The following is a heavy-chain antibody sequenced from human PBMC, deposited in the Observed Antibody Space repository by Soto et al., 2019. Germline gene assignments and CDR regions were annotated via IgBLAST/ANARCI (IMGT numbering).Heavy chain of an antibody. V-gene: IGHV4-59*01. CDR1: GGSFSGYY. Sequence: SETLSLTCAVYGGSFSGYYWSWIRQPPGKGLEWIGYIYYSGSTNYNPSLKSRVTISVDTSKNQFSLKLSSVTAADTAVYYCAATAEWELPSWGQGTLVTVSS. J-gene: IGHJ5*02. D-gene: IGHD1-26*01. CDR2: IYYSGST. CDR3: AATAEWELPS.